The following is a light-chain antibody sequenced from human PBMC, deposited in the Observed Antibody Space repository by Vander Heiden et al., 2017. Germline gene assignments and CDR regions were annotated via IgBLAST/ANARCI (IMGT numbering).Light chain of an antibody. V-gene: IGLV2-23*02. CDR2: EVS. CDR3: CSYAGSSTFVV. Sequence: QSALTQPASVSGSPGQSITISCTGTSSDVGSYNLVSWYQQHPGKAPKLMSDEVSKRPSGVSNRFSGSKSGNTASLTISGLQAEDEAYDDGCSYAGSSTFVVFGGGTKLTVL. CDR1: SSDVGSYNL. J-gene: IGLJ3*02.